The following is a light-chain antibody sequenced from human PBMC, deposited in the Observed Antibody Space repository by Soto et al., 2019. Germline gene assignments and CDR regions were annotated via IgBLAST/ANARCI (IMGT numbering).Light chain of an antibody. J-gene: IGKJ2*01. Sequence: DIVMTQSPDSLAVSLGERATINCKSSQSVLYSSNNKNYLXXYXQXPGQPPKLPIYWASTRESGVPDRFSGSGSGTDFTLTITSLQAEDVAVYYCQQYESTPPTFGQGTKLEIK. CDR1: QSVLYSSNNKNY. CDR2: WAS. CDR3: QQYESTPPT. V-gene: IGKV4-1*01.